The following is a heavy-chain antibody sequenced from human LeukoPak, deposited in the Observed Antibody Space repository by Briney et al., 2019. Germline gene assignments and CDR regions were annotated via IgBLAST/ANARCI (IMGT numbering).Heavy chain of an antibody. V-gene: IGHV3-74*01. D-gene: IGHD3-3*01. CDR1: GFTFSNYW. J-gene: IGHJ3*02. CDR2: INHDGSST. Sequence: GGSLRLSCAASGFTFSNYWMHWVRQAPGKGLVWVSHINHDGSSTTYADSVKGRFTISRDNAKNTLYLQMNSLRAEDTAVYYCADPFGDAFDMWGRGTMVTVSS. CDR3: ADPFGDAFDM.